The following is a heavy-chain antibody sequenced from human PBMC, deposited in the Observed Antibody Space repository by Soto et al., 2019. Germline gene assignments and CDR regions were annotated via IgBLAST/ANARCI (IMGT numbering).Heavy chain of an antibody. Sequence: PGGSLRLSCAASGFTFSDSYMSWIRQAPGKGLEWIPYITFSGNTVYYADSLKGRFTISRDNAKNSLYLQMNRLRAEDTAVYYCARVSWREKYGMDVWGQGTTVTVSS. J-gene: IGHJ6*02. CDR3: ARVSWREKYGMDV. CDR2: ITFSGNTV. V-gene: IGHV3-11*01. CDR1: GFTFSDSY.